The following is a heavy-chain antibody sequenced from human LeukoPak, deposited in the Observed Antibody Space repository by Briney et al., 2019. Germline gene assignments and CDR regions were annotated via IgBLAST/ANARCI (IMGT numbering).Heavy chain of an antibody. J-gene: IGHJ6*03. CDR3: AREKLLYSRYYYMDV. Sequence: SETLSLTCTVSGGSISSYYWSWIRQPAGRGLEWIGRIYTSGSTNYNPSLKSRVTMSVDTSKNQFSLKLSSVTAADTAVYYCAREKLLYSRYYYMDVWGKGTTVTVSS. CDR2: IYTSGST. CDR1: GGSISSYY. V-gene: IGHV4-4*07. D-gene: IGHD2-2*02.